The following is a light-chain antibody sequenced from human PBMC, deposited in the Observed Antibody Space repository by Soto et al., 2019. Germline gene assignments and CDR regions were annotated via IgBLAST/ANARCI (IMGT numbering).Light chain of an antibody. CDR1: SSNIGTNT. CDR3: QSYDIDLIGLI. CDR2: SND. J-gene: IGLJ2*01. V-gene: IGLV1-44*01. Sequence: QSVLTQPPSASGTPGQRVPISCSGSSSNIGTNTVNWYQQLPGTAPKLLIYSNDQRPSGVPDRFSGSKSGTSASLVITGLQAEDEADYYCQSYDIDLIGLIFGAGTQLTVL.